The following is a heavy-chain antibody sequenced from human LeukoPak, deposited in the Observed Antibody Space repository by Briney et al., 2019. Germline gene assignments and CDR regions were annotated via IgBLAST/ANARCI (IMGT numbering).Heavy chain of an antibody. J-gene: IGHJ5*02. CDR1: GFTFSTYS. D-gene: IGHD3-16*01. CDR2: IGSGGSTI. Sequence: GGSLRLSCAASGFTFSTYSMNWVRQAPGKGLEWVSYIGSGGSTIYYADSVKGRFTVSRDNAKNSLYLQMNSLRDEDTATYYCGKEGGAWGQGTKVTVSS. CDR3: GKEGGA. V-gene: IGHV3-48*02.